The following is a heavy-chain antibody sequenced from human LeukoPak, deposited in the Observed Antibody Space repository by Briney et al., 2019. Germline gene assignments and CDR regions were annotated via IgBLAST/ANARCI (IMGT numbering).Heavy chain of an antibody. J-gene: IGHJ4*02. D-gene: IGHD6-19*01. Sequence: SETLSLTCTVSGGSISSYYWSWIRPPAGKGLEWIGRIYTSGSTNYNPSLKSRVTMSVDTSKNQFSLKLSSVTAADTAVYYCARDPSSRGWSIFDYWGQGTLVTVSS. CDR3: ARDPSSRGWSIFDY. CDR1: GGSISSYY. CDR2: IYTSGST. V-gene: IGHV4-4*07.